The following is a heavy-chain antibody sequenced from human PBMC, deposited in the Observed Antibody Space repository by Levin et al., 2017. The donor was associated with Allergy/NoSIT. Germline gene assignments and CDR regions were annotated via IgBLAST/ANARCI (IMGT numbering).Heavy chain of an antibody. CDR1: GFIFSNYA. V-gene: IGHV3-23*01. CDR3: ANKLNFGYSSGLYSLL. D-gene: IGHD6-19*01. Sequence: GGSLRLSCAASGFIFSNYAMNWVRQAPGKGLEWVSTISGSADSTYYADSVKGRFTISRDNSKNTLYLQMDSLRAEDTAVYYCANKLNFGYSSGLYSLLWGQGTLVTVSS. CDR2: ISGSADST. J-gene: IGHJ4*02.